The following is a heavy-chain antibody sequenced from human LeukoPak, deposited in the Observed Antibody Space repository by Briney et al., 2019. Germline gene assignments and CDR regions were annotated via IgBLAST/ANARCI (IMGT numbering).Heavy chain of an antibody. CDR2: INISGGTT. Sequence: IINISGGTTIYAQNMQGRVAMTRDTSTSTVYMELSSLRSEDTAVYYCARSHYDSNDYYGYWGQGTLVTVSS. J-gene: IGHJ4*02. D-gene: IGHD3-22*01. CDR3: ARSHYDSNDYYGY. V-gene: IGHV1-46*04.